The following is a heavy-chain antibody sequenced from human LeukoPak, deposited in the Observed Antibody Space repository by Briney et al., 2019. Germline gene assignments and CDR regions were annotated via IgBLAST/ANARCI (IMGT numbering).Heavy chain of an antibody. CDR2: IIPIFGTA. V-gene: IGHV1-69*05. D-gene: IGHD6-13*01. J-gene: IGHJ4*02. Sequence: SVKVSCKASGGTFSSYAISWVGQAPGQGREWMGGIIPIFGTANYAQKFQGRVTITTDESTSTAYMELSSLRSEDTAVYYCARDGSGIAAAGRYFDYWGQGTLVTVSS. CDR1: GGTFSSYA. CDR3: ARDGSGIAAAGRYFDY.